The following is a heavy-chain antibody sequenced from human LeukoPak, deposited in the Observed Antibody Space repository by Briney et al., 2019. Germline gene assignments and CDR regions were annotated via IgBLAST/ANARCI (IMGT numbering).Heavy chain of an antibody. V-gene: IGHV4-34*01. D-gene: IGHD6-13*01. CDR1: GGSFSGYY. CDR3: ARSRIAAARYGMDV. Sequence: SETLPLTCAVYGGSFSGYYWSWIRQPPGKGLEWIGEINHSGSTNYNPSLKSRVTISVDTSKNQFSLKLSSVTAADTAVYYCARSRIAAARYGMDVWGQGTTVTVSS. CDR2: INHSGST. J-gene: IGHJ6*02.